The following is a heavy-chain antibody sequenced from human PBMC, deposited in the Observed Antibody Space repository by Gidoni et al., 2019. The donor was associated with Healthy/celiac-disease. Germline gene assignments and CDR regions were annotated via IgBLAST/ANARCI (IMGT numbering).Heavy chain of an antibody. V-gene: IGHV3-30*18. CDR1: GFSLSSYG. D-gene: IGHD3-22*01. Sequence: QVQLVESGGGVVQPGRSLILSCADSGFSLSSYGLHWVRQAPGKGLDWVAVISYDGSNKYYADSVKGRFTISRDNSKNTLYLQMNSLRAEDTAVYYCAKVLTYYYDSSGYEGEDYWGQGTLVTVSS. CDR3: AKVLTYYYDSSGYEGEDY. J-gene: IGHJ4*02. CDR2: ISYDGSNK.